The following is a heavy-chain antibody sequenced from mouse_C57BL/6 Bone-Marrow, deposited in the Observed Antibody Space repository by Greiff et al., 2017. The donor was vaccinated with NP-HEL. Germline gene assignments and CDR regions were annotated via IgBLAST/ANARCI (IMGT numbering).Heavy chain of an antibody. J-gene: IGHJ1*03. CDR3: ARSSYDYDGWYFDV. CDR1: GFTFSSYG. V-gene: IGHV5-6*01. CDR2: ISSGGSYT. D-gene: IGHD2-4*01. Sequence: EVKVVESGGDLVKPGGSLKLSCAASGFTFSSYGMSWVRQTPDKRLEWVATISSGGSYTYYPDSVKGRFTISRDNAKNTLYLQMSSLKSEDTAMYYCARSSYDYDGWYFDVWGTGTTVTVSS.